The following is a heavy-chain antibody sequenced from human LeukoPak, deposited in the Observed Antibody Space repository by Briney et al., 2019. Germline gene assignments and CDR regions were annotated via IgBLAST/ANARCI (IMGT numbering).Heavy chain of an antibody. Sequence: KPSETLSLTFTVSGGSISSYYWSWIRQPPGKGLEWIETIYYSGSTYYNPSFKSRITISVDTSKNQFSLKMRSVTAADTAVYYCARPTSKLGSFDYWGQGTLVTVSS. J-gene: IGHJ4*02. V-gene: IGHV4-59*08. D-gene: IGHD2/OR15-2a*01. CDR1: GGSISSYY. CDR3: ARPTSKLGSFDY. CDR2: IYYSGST.